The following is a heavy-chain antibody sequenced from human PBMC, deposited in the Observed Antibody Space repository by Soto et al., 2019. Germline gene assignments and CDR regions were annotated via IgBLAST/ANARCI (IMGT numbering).Heavy chain of an antibody. CDR1: GGSISSWY. D-gene: IGHD3-10*01. CDR2: IFYTGSI. J-gene: IGHJ6*02. V-gene: IGHV4-59*12. Sequence: PSETLSLTCTVSGGSISSWYWSWIRQPPGKGLEWIGYIFYTGSINYNPSLKSRVTFSIDASKNQFSLKLTSVTAADTAVYYCASASTYGSGSYHYYYGMDVWGQGTTVTVAS. CDR3: ASASTYGSGSYHYYYGMDV.